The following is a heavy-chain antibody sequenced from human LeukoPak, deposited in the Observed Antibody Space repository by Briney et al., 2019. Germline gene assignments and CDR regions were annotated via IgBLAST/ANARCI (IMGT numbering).Heavy chain of an antibody. CDR1: GGSMNSTYHH. Sequence: SETLSLTCTVSGGSMNSTYHHWGWIPPPPGKGLEWIGSIYYSGRTYYNPSLKSRVTISGDTSKNQFSLRVNSVTAADAAVYYCARRSLGWDAIDTWGQGTMVTVSS. D-gene: IGHD4-23*01. J-gene: IGHJ3*02. V-gene: IGHV4-39*01. CDR3: ARRSLGWDAIDT. CDR2: IYYSGRT.